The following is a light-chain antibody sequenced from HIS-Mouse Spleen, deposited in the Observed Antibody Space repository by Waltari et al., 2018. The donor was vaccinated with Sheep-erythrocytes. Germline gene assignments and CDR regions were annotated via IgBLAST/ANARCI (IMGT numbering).Light chain of an antibody. Sequence: SYELTQPPSVSVSPGQTARITCSGDALPKQQAYWYQQKPGQAPVLVIYKASERPSGIPERFSGSSSGTTVTLTISGVQAEDEADYYCQSADSSGTYPVFGGGTKLTVL. CDR1: ALPKQQ. V-gene: IGLV3-25*03. CDR3: QSADSSGTYPV. CDR2: KAS. J-gene: IGLJ2*01.